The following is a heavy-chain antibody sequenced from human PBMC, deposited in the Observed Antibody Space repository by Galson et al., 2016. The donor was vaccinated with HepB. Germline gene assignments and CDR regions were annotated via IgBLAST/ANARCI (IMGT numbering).Heavy chain of an antibody. CDR1: GFTFSSYA. Sequence: SLRLSCAGSGFTFSSYAMNWVRQAPGKGLEWVSLIYSGGSTYYADSVKGRFTISRDNSKNTLYLQMNSLRAEDTAVYYCASMTGTTPGGYWGQGTLVTVSS. D-gene: IGHD1-20*01. CDR2: IYSGGST. CDR3: ASMTGTTPGGY. J-gene: IGHJ4*02. V-gene: IGHV3-53*01.